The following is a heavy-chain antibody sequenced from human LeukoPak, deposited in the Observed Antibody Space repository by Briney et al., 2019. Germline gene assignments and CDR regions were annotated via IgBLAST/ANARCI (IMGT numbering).Heavy chain of an antibody. J-gene: IGHJ3*02. CDR2: IYYSGST. CDR3: ARGTGELAFDI. Sequence: SETLSLTCTVSGSSISSYYWSWIRQPPGKGLEWIGYIYYSGSTNYNPSLKSRVTISVDTSKNQFSLKLSSVTAADTAVYYCARGTGELAFDIWGQGTMVTVSS. D-gene: IGHD1-26*01. CDR1: GSSISSYY. V-gene: IGHV4-59*01.